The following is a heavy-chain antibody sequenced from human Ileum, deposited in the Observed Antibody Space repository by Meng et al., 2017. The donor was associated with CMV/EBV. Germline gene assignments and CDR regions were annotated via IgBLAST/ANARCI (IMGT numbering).Heavy chain of an antibody. CDR3: AKDQEWELPHYLDS. J-gene: IGHJ4*02. Sequence: SGFSCATYVMTWVRQAPGEGLEWVASVSGRRTTIHCAASVRGRFTISRDNSMSALYLQMNSLRAEDTAIYYCAKDQEWELPHYLDSWGQGVLVTVSS. CDR1: GFSCATYV. V-gene: IGHV3-23*01. CDR2: VSGRRTTI. D-gene: IGHD1-26*01.